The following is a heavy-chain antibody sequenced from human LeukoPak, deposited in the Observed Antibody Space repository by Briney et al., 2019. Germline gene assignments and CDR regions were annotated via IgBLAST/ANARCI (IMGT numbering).Heavy chain of an antibody. CDR1: GFTVSSNY. D-gene: IGHD5-12*01. V-gene: IGHV3-53*01. J-gene: IGHJ4*02. CDR3: ARVGPDDSQWLRPPPGYFDY. CDR2: IYSGGST. Sequence: RAGGSLRLSCAASGFTVSSNYMSWVRQAPGKGLEWVSVIYSGGSTYYADSVKGRFTISRDNSKNTLYLQMNSLRAEDTAVYYCARVGPDDSQWLRPPPGYFDYRGQGTLVTVSS.